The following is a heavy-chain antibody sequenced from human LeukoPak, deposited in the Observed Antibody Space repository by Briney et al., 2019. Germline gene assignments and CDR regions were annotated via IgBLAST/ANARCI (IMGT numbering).Heavy chain of an antibody. J-gene: IGHJ3*02. Sequence: GGSLRLSCAASGFTVSSNYMSWVRQAPGKGLEWVSVIYSGGSTYYADSVKCRFTISRDNSKTTLYLQMNGLRAAPTAVYYCARDRAGIAVAGTVGGAFEIWRQGTMVTVSS. CDR2: IYSGGST. CDR3: ARDRAGIAVAGTVGGAFEI. CDR1: GFTVSSNY. V-gene: IGHV3-53*01. D-gene: IGHD6-19*01.